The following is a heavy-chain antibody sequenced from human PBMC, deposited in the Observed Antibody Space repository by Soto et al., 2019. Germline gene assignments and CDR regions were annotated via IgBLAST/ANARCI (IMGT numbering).Heavy chain of an antibody. CDR1: GGSISSGCYY. CDR3: ARDRENYYYGMDV. J-gene: IGHJ6*02. CDR2: IYYSGST. Sequence: SETLSLTCTVSGGSISSGCYYWSWIRQHPGKGLEWIGYIYYSGSTYYNPSLKSRVTISVDTSKNQFSLKLSSVTAADTAVYYCARDRENYYYGMDVWGQGTTVTVSS. D-gene: IGHD1-26*01. V-gene: IGHV4-31*03.